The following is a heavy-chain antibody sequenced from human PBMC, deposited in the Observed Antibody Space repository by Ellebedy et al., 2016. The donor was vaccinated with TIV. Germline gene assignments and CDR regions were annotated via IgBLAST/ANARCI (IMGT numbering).Heavy chain of an antibody. CDR2: IRSDGSAR. V-gene: IGHV3-30*02. Sequence: GESLKISCATSGFSVSGMHWVRQPPGKGLEWVAFIRSDGSARYYGDSVSGRFTISRDDSKNTLYLQMNSLRSDDTAVYYCAKGAYPVPTVMAVWGQGTTVTVSS. D-gene: IGHD4-17*01. J-gene: IGHJ6*02. CDR3: AKGAYPVPTVMAV. CDR1: GFSVSG.